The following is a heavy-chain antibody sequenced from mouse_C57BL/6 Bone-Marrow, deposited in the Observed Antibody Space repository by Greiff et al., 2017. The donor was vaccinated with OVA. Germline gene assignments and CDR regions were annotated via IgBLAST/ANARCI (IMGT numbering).Heavy chain of an antibody. CDR3: ERKLAEMVTRRGAWFAY. D-gene: IGHD2-3*01. Sequence: QVQLQQSGPELVKPGASVKLSCKASGYTFTSYDINWVKQRPGQGLEWIGWIYPRDGSTKYNEKFKGKATLTVDTSSSTAYMELHSLTSEDSAVSFCERKLAEMVTRRGAWFAYWGQGTLVTVSA. V-gene: IGHV1-85*01. CDR2: IYPRDGST. CDR1: GYTFTSYD. J-gene: IGHJ3*01.